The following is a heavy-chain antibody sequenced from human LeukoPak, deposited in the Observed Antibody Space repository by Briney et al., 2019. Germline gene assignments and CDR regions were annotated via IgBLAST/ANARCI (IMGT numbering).Heavy chain of an antibody. V-gene: IGHV4-34*01. CDR3: ASGPMVIKTFDI. J-gene: IGHJ3*02. CDR2: INHSGST. CDR1: GGSFSGYY. D-gene: IGHD3-22*01. Sequence: TPSETLSLTCAVYGGSFSGYYWSWIRQPPGKGLEWIGEINHSGSTNYNPSLKSRVTISVDTSKNQFPLKLSSVTAADTAVYYCASGPMVIKTFDIWGQGTMVTVSS.